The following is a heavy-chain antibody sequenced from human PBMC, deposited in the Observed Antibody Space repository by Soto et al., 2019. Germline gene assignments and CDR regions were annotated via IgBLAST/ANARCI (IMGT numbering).Heavy chain of an antibody. V-gene: IGHV1-2*02. Sequence: ASVKVSCKASGYTFTGYYMHWVRQAPGQGLEWMGWINPNSGGTNYAQKFQGRVTMTRDTSISTAYMELSRLRSDDTAVYYCARAPPFWSGYYGHYYYYGMDVWGQGTTVTVSS. CDR3: ARAPPFWSGYYGHYYYYGMDV. CDR1: GYTFTGYY. D-gene: IGHD3-3*01. J-gene: IGHJ6*02. CDR2: INPNSGGT.